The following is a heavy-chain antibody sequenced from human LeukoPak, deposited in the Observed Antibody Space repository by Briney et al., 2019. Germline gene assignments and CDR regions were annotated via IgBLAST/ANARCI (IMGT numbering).Heavy chain of an antibody. D-gene: IGHD3-10*01. Sequence: GASVKVSCKASGYTFTSYYMHWVRQAPGQGLEWMGWISAYNGNTNYAQKLQGRVTMTTDTSTSTAYMELRSLRSDDTAVYYCARDLVTPFLNGWFDPWGQGTLVTVSS. CDR3: ARDLVTPFLNGWFDP. CDR2: ISAYNGNT. V-gene: IGHV1-18*04. CDR1: GYTFTSYY. J-gene: IGHJ5*02.